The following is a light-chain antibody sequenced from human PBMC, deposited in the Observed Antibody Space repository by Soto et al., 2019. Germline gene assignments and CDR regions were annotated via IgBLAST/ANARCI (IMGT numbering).Light chain of an antibody. CDR1: QGIRND. V-gene: IGKV1-17*01. Sequence: DIQMTQSPSSRSASVGERVTITCRASQGIRNDLGWYQQKPGKAPKRLIYAASSLQSGVPSRFSGSGSGTEFTLTISSLQPDDFATYYCQQYITYSTFGQGTRLEIK. J-gene: IGKJ5*01. CDR2: AAS. CDR3: QQYITYST.